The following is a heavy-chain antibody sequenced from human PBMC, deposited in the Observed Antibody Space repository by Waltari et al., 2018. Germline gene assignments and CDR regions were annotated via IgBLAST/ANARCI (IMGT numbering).Heavy chain of an antibody. CDR3: TREVTVTDADY. CDR1: GFSFSTYT. V-gene: IGHV3-21*01. Sequence: EVQLVESGGGLVKPGESLRLSCVASGFSFSTYTMNWVRQAPGKGLGWGSSISSSSNHISYAQSLRGRFTISRDNAKNSLHLQMNALRAEDTAVYYCTREVTVTDADYWGQGTLVTVSS. CDR2: ISSSSNHI. D-gene: IGHD4-17*01. J-gene: IGHJ4*02.